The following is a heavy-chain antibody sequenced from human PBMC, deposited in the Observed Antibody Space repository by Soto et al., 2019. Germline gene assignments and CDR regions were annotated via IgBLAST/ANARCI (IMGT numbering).Heavy chain of an antibody. Sequence: SVKVSCKASGGTFSSYAISWVRQAPGQGLEWMGGIIPIFGTANYAQKFQGRVTITADESTSTAYMELSSLRSEDTAVYYCAREGLLRYLPYGMDVWGQGTTVTVSS. CDR3: AREGLLRYLPYGMDV. D-gene: IGHD3-9*01. J-gene: IGHJ6*02. CDR1: GGTFSSYA. CDR2: IIPIFGTA. V-gene: IGHV1-69*13.